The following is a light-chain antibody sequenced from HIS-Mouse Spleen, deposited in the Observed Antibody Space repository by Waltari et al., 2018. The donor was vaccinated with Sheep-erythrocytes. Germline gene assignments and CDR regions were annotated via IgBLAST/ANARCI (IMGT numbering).Light chain of an antibody. CDR1: RSDVGSYNL. CDR3: CSYAGSSTPWV. J-gene: IGLJ3*02. Sequence: QSALTQPASVSGSPGQSITISCTGPRSDVGSYNLVSWYQQHPVKAPKLMIYEGSKRPSGVSNRFSGSKSGNTASLTISGLQAEDEADYYCCSYAGSSTPWVFGGGTKLTVL. CDR2: EGS. V-gene: IGLV2-23*01.